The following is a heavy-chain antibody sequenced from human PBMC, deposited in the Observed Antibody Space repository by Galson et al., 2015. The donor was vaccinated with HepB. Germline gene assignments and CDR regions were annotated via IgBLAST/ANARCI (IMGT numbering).Heavy chain of an antibody. D-gene: IGHD3-16*01. Sequence: SLRLSCAASGFTFSSYAMSWVRQAPGKGLEWVSAISGSGGSTYYADSVKGRFTISRDNSKNTLYLQMNSLRAEDTAVYYCAKVIELGYVWGSYWFDAFDIWGQGTMVTVSS. J-gene: IGHJ3*02. CDR1: GFTFSSYA. CDR2: ISGSGGST. CDR3: AKVIELGYVWGSYWFDAFDI. V-gene: IGHV3-23*01.